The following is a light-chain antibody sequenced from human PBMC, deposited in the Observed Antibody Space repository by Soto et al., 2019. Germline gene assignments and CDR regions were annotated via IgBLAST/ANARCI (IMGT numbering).Light chain of an antibody. CDR1: QRISSN. J-gene: IGKJ5*01. V-gene: IGKV3-15*01. CDR3: QQYNNWTRIT. CDR2: GAS. Sequence: ETALTHSPSTMCVSPGESATIPRRANQRISSNLAWYQQKPGQAPRLLIYGASTRATGIPARFSGSGSGREFTLTIGSLQSEDFAVYYCQQYNNWTRITFGQGTRLEI.